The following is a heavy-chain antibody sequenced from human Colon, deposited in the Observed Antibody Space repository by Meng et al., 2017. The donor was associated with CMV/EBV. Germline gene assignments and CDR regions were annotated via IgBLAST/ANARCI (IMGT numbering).Heavy chain of an antibody. Sequence: ASVKVSCKASGYTFTDYYLHWVRQAPGQGLEWMGWINPNGGGTDYAQTFQGRVLMTWDASVTTAYLELYRLTSDDTAVYYCARVKCGTTSCSQGLHPWGQGTLVTVSS. CDR3: ARVKCGTTSCSQGLHP. V-gene: IGHV1-2*02. J-gene: IGHJ5*02. CDR1: GYTFTDYY. D-gene: IGHD2-2*01. CDR2: INPNGGGT.